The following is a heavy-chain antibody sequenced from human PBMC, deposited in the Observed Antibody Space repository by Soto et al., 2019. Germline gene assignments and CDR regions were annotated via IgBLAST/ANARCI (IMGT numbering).Heavy chain of an antibody. V-gene: IGHV4-30-2*01. J-gene: IGHJ4*02. CDR2: IDHSGST. D-gene: IGHD4-17*01. Sequence: QLQLQESGSGLVKPSQTLSLTCAVSGGSISSGGYSWSWIRQPPGKGLEWIGYIDHSGSTYYNPSLKSRVTISVDRSKTQFSLKLSSVTAADTAVYYCATAAKYGDTDYWGQGTLVTVSS. CDR3: ATAAKYGDTDY. CDR1: GGSISSGGYS.